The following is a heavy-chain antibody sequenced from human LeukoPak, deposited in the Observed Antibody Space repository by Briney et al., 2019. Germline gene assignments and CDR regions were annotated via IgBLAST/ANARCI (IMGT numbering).Heavy chain of an antibody. CDR1: GYSFTSYW. V-gene: IGHV5-51*01. CDR3: VRLNVVVTPVGGENYYYYYMDV. D-gene: IGHD2-21*02. J-gene: IGHJ6*03. Sequence: GESLKISCNVSGYSFTSYWIGWVRQMPGKGLECMGIIYPGDSDTRYSPSFQGQVTISADKSISTAYLQWSSLKASDTAMYYCVRLNVVVTPVGGENYYYYYMDVWGKGTTVTISS. CDR2: IYPGDSDT.